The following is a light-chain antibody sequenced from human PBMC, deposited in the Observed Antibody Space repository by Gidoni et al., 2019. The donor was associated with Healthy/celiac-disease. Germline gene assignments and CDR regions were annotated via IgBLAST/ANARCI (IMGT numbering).Light chain of an antibody. V-gene: IGLV3-1*01. Sequence: SYELTKPPTVSVSPGQTASITCSGDKLGDKYACWYQQKPGQSPVLVIYHDSKRPSGIPERFSGSNSGNTATLTISGTQAMDEADYYCHAWDSSTEGVFGTGTKVTVL. J-gene: IGLJ1*01. CDR2: HDS. CDR3: HAWDSSTEGV. CDR1: KLGDKY.